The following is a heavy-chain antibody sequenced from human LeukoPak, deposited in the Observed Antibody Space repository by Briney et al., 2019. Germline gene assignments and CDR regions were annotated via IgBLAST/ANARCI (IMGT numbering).Heavy chain of an antibody. CDR3: AALGDSSGSP. CDR1: GFTFSSYA. J-gene: IGHJ4*02. CDR2: ISYDGSNK. D-gene: IGHD6-19*01. Sequence: GGSLRLSCAASGFTFSSYAMHWVRQAPGKGLEWVAVISYDGSNKYYTDSVRCRFTISRDNSKNTLDLQMDSLRTEDTAVYYCAALGDSSGSPWGQGTLVTVPS. V-gene: IGHV3-30-3*01.